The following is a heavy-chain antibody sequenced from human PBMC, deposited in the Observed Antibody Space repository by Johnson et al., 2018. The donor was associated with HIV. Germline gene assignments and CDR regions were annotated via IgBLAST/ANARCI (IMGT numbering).Heavy chain of an antibody. V-gene: IGHV3-20*04. CDR2: INWNGGST. Sequence: VQLVESGGGLVKPGGSMRLSCAASGFTFTDYYMTWIRQAQGKGLEWVSGINWNGGSTGYADSVKGRFTISRDNAKNSLYLQMKSLRAEDTALYYCAKAEIYEGRFGDFAFDIWGRGTMVTVSS. CDR3: AKAEIYEGRFGDFAFDI. J-gene: IGHJ3*02. D-gene: IGHD3-10*01. CDR1: GFTFTDYY.